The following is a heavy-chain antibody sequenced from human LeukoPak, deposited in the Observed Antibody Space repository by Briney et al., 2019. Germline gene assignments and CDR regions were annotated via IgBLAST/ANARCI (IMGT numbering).Heavy chain of an antibody. CDR3: ARVGVHIAVVPAAKSLYYYMDV. V-gene: IGHV1-18*01. Sequence: ASVKVSCKASGYTFTSYGISWVRQAPGQGLEWMGWISAYNGNTNYAQKLQGRVTMTTDTSMSTAYMELRSLRSDDTAVYYCARVGVHIAVVPAAKSLYYYMDVCGKGTTVTVSS. J-gene: IGHJ6*03. CDR2: ISAYNGNT. CDR1: GYTFTSYG. D-gene: IGHD2-2*01.